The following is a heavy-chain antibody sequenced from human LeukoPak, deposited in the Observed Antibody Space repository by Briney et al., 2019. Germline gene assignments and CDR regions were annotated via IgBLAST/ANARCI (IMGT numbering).Heavy chain of an antibody. CDR2: IYYSGST. CDR1: GGSISSYY. J-gene: IGHJ5*02. V-gene: IGHV4-59*01. Sequence: PSGTLSLTCTVSGGSISSYYWSWIRQPSGKGLEWIGYIYYSGSTNYNPSLKSRVTISVDTSKNQFSLKVSSVTAADTAVYFCARDPYYYDRSGGFDPWGQGTLVTVSS. CDR3: ARDPYYYDRSGGFDP. D-gene: IGHD3-22*01.